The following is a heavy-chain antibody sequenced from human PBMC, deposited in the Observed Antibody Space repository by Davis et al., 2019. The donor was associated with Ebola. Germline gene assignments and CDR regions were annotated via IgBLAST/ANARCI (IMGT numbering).Heavy chain of an antibody. CDR3: ARDSDDYSFDY. Sequence: GESLKISCAASGFTFSSYAMHWVCQAPGKGLEWVAVISYDVSNKYYADSVKGRFTISRDNSKNTLYLQMNSLRAEDTAVYYCARDSDDYSFDYWGQGTLVTVSS. D-gene: IGHD4-11*01. V-gene: IGHV3-30-3*01. CDR2: ISYDVSNK. J-gene: IGHJ4*02. CDR1: GFTFSSYA.